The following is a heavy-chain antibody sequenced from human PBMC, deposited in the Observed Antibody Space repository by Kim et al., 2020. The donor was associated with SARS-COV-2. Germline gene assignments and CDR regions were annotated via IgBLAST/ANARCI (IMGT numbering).Heavy chain of an antibody. D-gene: IGHD5-18*01. Sequence: ASVKVSCKASGYTFTSYAMNWVRQAPGQGLEWMGWINTNTGNPTYAQGFTGRFVFSLDTSVSTAYLQISSLKAEDTAVYYCAREKYSYGLNWFDPWAREPWSPSPQ. CDR3: AREKYSYGLNWFDP. J-gene: IGHJ5*02. CDR2: INTNTGNP. CDR1: GYTFTSYA. V-gene: IGHV7-4-1*02.